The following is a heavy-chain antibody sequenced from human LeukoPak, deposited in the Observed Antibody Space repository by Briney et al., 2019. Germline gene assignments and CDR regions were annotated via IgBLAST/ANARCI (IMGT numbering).Heavy chain of an antibody. CDR2: IYYSGST. Sequence: SETLSLTCTVSGGSISSGGYYWSWIRQHPGKGLEWIGYIYYSGSTNYNPSLKSRVTISVDTSKNQFSLKLSSVTAADTAVYYCAREAYSSSWYHRRKQAFDIWGQGAMVTVSS. V-gene: IGHV4-61*08. CDR3: AREAYSSSWYHRRKQAFDI. J-gene: IGHJ3*02. D-gene: IGHD6-13*01. CDR1: GGSISSGGYY.